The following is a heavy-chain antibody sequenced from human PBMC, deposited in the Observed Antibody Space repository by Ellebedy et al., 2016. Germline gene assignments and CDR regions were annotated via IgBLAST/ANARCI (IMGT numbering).Heavy chain of an antibody. CDR2: IYGNDDP. J-gene: IGHJ4*02. V-gene: IGHV2-5*01. Sequence: SGPTLVKPTQTLTRTCTFSGFSLTTNQVVVGWVRQPPGQALEWLAFIYGNDDPRYSPSLRTRLTITRDSSKSQVVLTMTNMDPVDTATYYCARTSSGWYGYWGQGTLVTVSS. D-gene: IGHD6-19*01. CDR1: GFSLTTNQVV. CDR3: ARTSSGWYGY.